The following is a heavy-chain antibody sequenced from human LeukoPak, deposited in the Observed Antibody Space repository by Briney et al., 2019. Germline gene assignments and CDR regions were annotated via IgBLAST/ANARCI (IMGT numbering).Heavy chain of an antibody. J-gene: IGHJ3*02. CDR2: ISDGGST. CDR3: VRHCCSSPSKRTFDI. V-gene: IGHV4-39*01. CDR1: GDSISSSDYY. D-gene: IGHD2-15*01. Sequence: ASETLSLTCTVYGDSISSSDYYWGCIRQSPGKGLEWIGTISDGGSTYYNPSLKSRIIISVDTSKNQFSLQLSSVTAADTAVYYCVRHCCSSPSKRTFDIWGQGTLVAVSS.